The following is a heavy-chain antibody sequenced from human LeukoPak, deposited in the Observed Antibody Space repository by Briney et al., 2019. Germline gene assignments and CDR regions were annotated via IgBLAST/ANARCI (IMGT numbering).Heavy chain of an antibody. CDR2: ISGSGGST. CDR3: AKDRDQNIVVVVAATDY. D-gene: IGHD2-15*01. Sequence: PGGSLRLSCAASGFTFTNYWMSWVRQAPGKGLEWVSAISGSGGSTYYADSVKGRFTISRDNSKNTLYLQMNSLRAEDTAVYYCAKDRDQNIVVVVAATDYWGQGTLVTVSS. CDR1: GFTFTNYW. V-gene: IGHV3-23*01. J-gene: IGHJ4*02.